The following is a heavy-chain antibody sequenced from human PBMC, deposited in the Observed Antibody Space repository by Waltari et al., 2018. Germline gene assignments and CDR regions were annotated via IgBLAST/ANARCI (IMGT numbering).Heavy chain of an antibody. J-gene: IGHJ4*02. Sequence: QVQLQESGPGLVKPSETLSLTCAVSGYSISSGYYWGWIRQPPGKGLEWIGSIYHSGSTSYNPSLKGRVTISVDTSKNQFSLKLSSVTAADTAVYYCVSYDSSGYHDYWGQGTLVTVSS. V-gene: IGHV4-38-2*01. CDR1: GYSISSGYY. CDR3: VSYDSSGYHDY. D-gene: IGHD3-22*01. CDR2: IYHSGST.